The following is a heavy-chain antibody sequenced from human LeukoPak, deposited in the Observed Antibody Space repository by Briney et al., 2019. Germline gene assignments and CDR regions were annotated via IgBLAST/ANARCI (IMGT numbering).Heavy chain of an antibody. Sequence: SVKVSCKASGGTFSSYAISWVRQAPGQGLEWMGGIIPIFGTANYAQKFQGRVTITADESTSTAYMELSSLRSEDTAVYYCARNLRYYYDSSGLIRWGQGTLVTVSS. D-gene: IGHD3-22*01. V-gene: IGHV1-69*13. CDR1: GGTFSSYA. J-gene: IGHJ4*02. CDR3: ARNLRYYYDSSGLIR. CDR2: IIPIFGTA.